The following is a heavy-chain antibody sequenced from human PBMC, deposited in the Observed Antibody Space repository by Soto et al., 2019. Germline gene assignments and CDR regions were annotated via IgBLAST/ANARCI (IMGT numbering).Heavy chain of an antibody. CDR2: IYHSGST. CDR3: FCYVGHSGYLLSF. CDR1: GGSISSGGYY. V-gene: IGHV4-31*03. D-gene: IGHD6-25*01. Sequence: SETLSLTCTVSGGSISSGGYYWSWIRQHPGKGLEWIGYIYHSGSTYYNPTLKSRVTISVDTSKNQFSLKLSSVTAADTAVYYFFCYVGHSGYLLSFCGQGSLVPGSS. J-gene: IGHJ1*01.